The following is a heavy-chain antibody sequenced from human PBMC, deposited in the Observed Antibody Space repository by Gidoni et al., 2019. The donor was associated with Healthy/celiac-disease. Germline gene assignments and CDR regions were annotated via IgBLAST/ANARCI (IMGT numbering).Heavy chain of an antibody. J-gene: IGHJ4*02. Sequence: QVQLVESGGGVVQPGSVMRLPGSASGFPLSSYGMHWVRQAPGKGLEWVAVISYDGSNKYYADSVKGRFTISRDNSKNTLYLQMNSLRAEDTAVYYCAKDPSNGDSPFDYWGQGTLVTVSS. V-gene: IGHV3-30*18. CDR1: GFPLSSYG. CDR3: AKDPSNGDSPFDY. D-gene: IGHD4-17*01. CDR2: ISYDGSNK.